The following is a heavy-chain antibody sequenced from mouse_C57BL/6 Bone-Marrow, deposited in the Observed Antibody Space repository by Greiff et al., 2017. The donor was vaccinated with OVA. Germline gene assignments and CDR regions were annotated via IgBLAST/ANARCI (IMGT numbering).Heavy chain of an antibody. D-gene: IGHD4-1*01. CDR2: ISNGGGST. V-gene: IGHV5-12*01. Sequence: DVKLVESGGGLVQPGGSLKLSCAASGFTFSDYYMYWVRQTPEKRLEWVAYISNGGGSTYYPDTVKGRFTISRDNAKNTLYLQMSRLKSEDTAMYYCARHLGYAMDYWGQGTSVTVSS. CDR3: ARHLGYAMDY. CDR1: GFTFSDYY. J-gene: IGHJ4*01.